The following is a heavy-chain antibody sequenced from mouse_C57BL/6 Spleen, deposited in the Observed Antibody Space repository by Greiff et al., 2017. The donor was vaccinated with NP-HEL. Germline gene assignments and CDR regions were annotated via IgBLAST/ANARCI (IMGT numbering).Heavy chain of an antibody. V-gene: IGHV1-18*01. Sequence: VQLQQSGPELVKPGASVKIPCKASGYTFTDYNMDWVKQSHGKSLEWIGDINPNNGGTIYNQKFKGKATLTVDKSSSTAYMELRSLTSEDTAVYYCAREDYGKAPFALWGQGTLVTVSA. CDR1: GYTFTDYN. D-gene: IGHD2-1*01. CDR3: AREDYGKAPFAL. CDR2: INPNNGGT. J-gene: IGHJ3*01.